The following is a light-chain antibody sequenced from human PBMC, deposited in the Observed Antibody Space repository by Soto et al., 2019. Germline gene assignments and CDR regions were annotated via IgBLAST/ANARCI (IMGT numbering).Light chain of an antibody. Sequence: EILMTQSPATLSVSPGERATLSCRASQSVSSNLAWYQRKPGQAPRLLIYGASTRANGIPARFSGSGSGTEFTLTISSLQSEDFAAYYCQQYNNWHPWTFGQGTKVEIK. V-gene: IGKV3-15*01. J-gene: IGKJ1*01. CDR3: QQYNNWHPWT. CDR2: GAS. CDR1: QSVSSN.